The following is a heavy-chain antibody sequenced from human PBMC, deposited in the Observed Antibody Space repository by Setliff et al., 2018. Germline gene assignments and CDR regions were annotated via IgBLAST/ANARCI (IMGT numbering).Heavy chain of an antibody. V-gene: IGHV3-30-3*01. CDR1: GFTFSSYA. CDR3: ARASVRYYDSSGFNY. CDR2: ISYDGSNK. Sequence: PGGSLRLSCAASGFTFSSYAMHWVRQAPGKGLEWVAVISYDGSNKYYADSVKGRFTASRDNAKKSLYLQMNSLRAEDTAVYYCARASVRYYDSSGFNYWGQGTLVTVS. D-gene: IGHD3-22*01. J-gene: IGHJ4*02.